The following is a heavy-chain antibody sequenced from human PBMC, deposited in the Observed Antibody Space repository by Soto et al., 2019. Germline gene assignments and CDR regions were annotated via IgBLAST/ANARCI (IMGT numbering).Heavy chain of an antibody. D-gene: IGHD3-10*01. CDR3: AGVMVRGKPYNWFDP. CDR1: GYTFTGYY. Sequence: QVQLVQSGAEVKKPGASVKVSCKASGYTFTGYYMHWVLQAPGQGLEWMGWINPNSGGTNYAQKFQGRVTMTRDTSISTAYMELSRRRSDDTAVYYCAGVMVRGKPYNWFDPWGQGTLVTVSS. J-gene: IGHJ5*02. CDR2: INPNSGGT. V-gene: IGHV1-2*02.